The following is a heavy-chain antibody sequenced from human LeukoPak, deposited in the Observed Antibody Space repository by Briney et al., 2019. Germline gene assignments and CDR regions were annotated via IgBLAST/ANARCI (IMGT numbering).Heavy chain of an antibody. CDR3: GRDQLGQPLVFDH. D-gene: IGHD1-1*01. Sequence: SVNLSRKASGGTFSSYTISWVRQAPGQGLEWMGRISPILGIANYAQKFQGRVTNTADKSTSTPYMELSSLRSEDTAVYYCGRDQLGQPLVFDHWRGGTRV. CDR2: ISPILGIA. CDR1: GGTFSSYT. V-gene: IGHV1-69*04. J-gene: IGHJ4*02.